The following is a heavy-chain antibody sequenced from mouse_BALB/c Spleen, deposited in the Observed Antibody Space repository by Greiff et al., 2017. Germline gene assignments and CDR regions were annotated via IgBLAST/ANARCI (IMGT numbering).Heavy chain of an antibody. CDR3: ARSRSTMTPTWFAY. D-gene: IGHD2-4*01. CDR2: ISYSGST. J-gene: IGHJ3*01. CDR1: GDSITSGY. V-gene: IGHV3-8*02. Sequence: EVKVEESGPSLVKPSQTLSLTCSVTGDSITSGYWNWIRKFPGNKLEYMGYISYSGSTYYNPSLKSRISITRDTSKNQYYLQLNSVTTEDTATYYCARSRSTMTPTWFAYWGQGTLVTVSA.